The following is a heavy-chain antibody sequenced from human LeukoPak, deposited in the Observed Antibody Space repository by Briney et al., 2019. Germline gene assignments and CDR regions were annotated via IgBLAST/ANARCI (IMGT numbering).Heavy chain of an antibody. Sequence: EASVKVSCKASGYTFTSYYMHWVRQAPGQGLEWMGWISAYNGNTNYAQKLQGRVTMTTDTSTSTAYMELRSLRSDDTAVYYCARGGSYDILTGYTPPDYWGQGTLVTVSS. D-gene: IGHD3-9*01. CDR3: ARGGSYDILTGYTPPDY. V-gene: IGHV1-18*04. CDR1: GYTFTSYY. CDR2: ISAYNGNT. J-gene: IGHJ4*02.